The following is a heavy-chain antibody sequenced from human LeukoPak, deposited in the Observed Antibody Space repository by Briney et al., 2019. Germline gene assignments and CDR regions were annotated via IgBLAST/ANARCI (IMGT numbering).Heavy chain of an antibody. D-gene: IGHD3-3*01. J-gene: IGHJ4*02. Sequence: GGSLRLSCAASGFTFSSYSMNWVRQAPGKGLEWVSSISSSSSYIYYADSVKGRFTISRDNAKNSLYLQMNSLRAEDTAVYYCASFITIFGVASDYSFDYWGQGTLVTVSS. CDR1: GFTFSSYS. V-gene: IGHV3-21*01. CDR3: ASFITIFGVASDYSFDY. CDR2: ISSSSSYI.